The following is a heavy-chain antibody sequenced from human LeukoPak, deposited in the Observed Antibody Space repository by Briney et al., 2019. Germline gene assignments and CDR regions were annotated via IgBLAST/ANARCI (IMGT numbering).Heavy chain of an antibody. CDR1: GLTFDDDG. V-gene: IGHV3-20*04. CDR3: ARAPTFDYMDV. Sequence: GGSLRLSCAASGLTFDDDGMSWVRQAPGKGLEWVAGINWSGGGTGYADSVKGRFTISRDNAKNSLYLQMNSLRAEDTALYYCARAPTFDYMDVWGKGTTVTVSS. J-gene: IGHJ6*03. D-gene: IGHD2/OR15-2a*01. CDR2: INWSGGGT.